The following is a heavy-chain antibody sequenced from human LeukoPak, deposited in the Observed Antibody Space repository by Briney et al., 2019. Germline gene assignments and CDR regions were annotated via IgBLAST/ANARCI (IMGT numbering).Heavy chain of an antibody. J-gene: IGHJ4*02. CDR1: GFTSSNAW. D-gene: IGHD4-11*01. V-gene: IGHV3-15*07. CDR3: TTLTTTVTTSYFDY. Sequence: KAGGSLRLSCAASGFTSSNAWMNWVRQAPGKGLEWVGRIKSKTDGGTTDYAAPVKGRFTISRDDSKNTLYLQMNSLKTEDTAVYYCTTLTTTVTTSYFDYWGQGTLVTVSS. CDR2: IKSKTDGGTT.